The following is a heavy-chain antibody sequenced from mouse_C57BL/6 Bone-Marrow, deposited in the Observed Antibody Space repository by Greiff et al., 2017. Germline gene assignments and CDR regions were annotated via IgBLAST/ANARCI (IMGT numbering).Heavy chain of an antibody. V-gene: IGHV3-6*01. CDR3: AMGGYCYAMDY. CDR1: GYSITSGYY. CDR2: ISYDGSN. J-gene: IGHJ4*01. Sequence: EVKLVESGPGLVKPSQSLSLTCSVTGYSITSGYYWNWIRQFPGNKLEWMGYISYDGSNNYNPSLKNRISITRDTSKNQFFLKLNSVTTEDTATYYCAMGGYCYAMDYWGQGTSVTVSS. D-gene: IGHD2-3*01.